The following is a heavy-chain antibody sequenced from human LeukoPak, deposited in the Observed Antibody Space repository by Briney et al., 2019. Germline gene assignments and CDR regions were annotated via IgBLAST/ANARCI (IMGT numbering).Heavy chain of an antibody. Sequence: GRSPRLSCAASGFIFSNYAMHWVRQAPGKGLEWVALISSDGSKTYHADSVKGRFSISRDNSKNTLYLQLNSLRAEDTSVYYCARDSTYWYDSGSSGPHYFDYWGQGTLVTVTS. D-gene: IGHD3-10*01. CDR1: GFIFSNYA. V-gene: IGHV3-30*01. J-gene: IGHJ4*02. CDR3: ARDSTYWYDSGSSGPHYFDY. CDR2: ISSDGSKT.